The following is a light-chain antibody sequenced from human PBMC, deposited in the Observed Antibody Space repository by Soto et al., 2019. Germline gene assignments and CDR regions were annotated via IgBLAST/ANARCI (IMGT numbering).Light chain of an antibody. V-gene: IGKV3-20*01. Sequence: EIVLTQPPGTLSLSPGEGATLSCRARQSVTTSYLAWYQRRLGQAPRLLIYGASNRAPGIPDRFSGSGSGTDFTLTISRLEPEDVAVYYCQHYCSSLYTFGQGPKLEIK. J-gene: IGKJ2*01. CDR2: GAS. CDR1: QSVTTSY. CDR3: QHYCSSLYT.